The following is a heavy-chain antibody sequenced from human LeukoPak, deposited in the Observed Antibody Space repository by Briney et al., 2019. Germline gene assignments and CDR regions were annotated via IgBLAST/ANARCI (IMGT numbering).Heavy chain of an antibody. J-gene: IGHJ6*03. CDR1: GGTFSSYA. D-gene: IGHD2-2*02. V-gene: IGHV1-69*05. CDR3: ARVRWICSSTSCYNVPGRDYYYYYMDV. Sequence: SVKVSCKASGGTFSSYAISWVRQAPGQGLEWMGGIIPIFGTANYAQKCQGRVTITTDESTSTAYMELSSLRSEDTAVYYCARVRWICSSTSCYNVPGRDYYYYYMDVWGKGTTVTVSS. CDR2: IIPIFGTA.